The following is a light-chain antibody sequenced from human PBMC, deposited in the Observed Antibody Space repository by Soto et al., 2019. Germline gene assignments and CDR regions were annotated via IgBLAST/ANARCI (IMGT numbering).Light chain of an antibody. V-gene: IGLV2-11*01. Sequence: QSALTQPRSVSGSPGQSVTISCTGTSSDVDDYNYVSWYQQHPGKAPRLLVFTVNKRPSGVPDRFSGSKSGNTASLTISGLQAEDEADYYCCSDALTYVFGTGTKVTVL. CDR2: TVN. CDR1: SSDVDDYNY. J-gene: IGLJ1*01. CDR3: CSDALTYV.